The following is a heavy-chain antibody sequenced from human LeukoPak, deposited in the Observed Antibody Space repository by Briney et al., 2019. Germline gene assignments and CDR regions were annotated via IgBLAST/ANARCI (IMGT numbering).Heavy chain of an antibody. V-gene: IGHV3-30*18. CDR2: RSYDGSNK. Sequence: GGSLRLSCGASGFTFSSYGMHWVRQAPGKGLEWVADRSYDGSNKYYADSVKGRFTISRDNSKNTLYLQMNSLRAEDTAVYYCAKGMAPYGSGSLFDYWGQGTLVTVSS. J-gene: IGHJ4*02. D-gene: IGHD3-10*01. CDR1: GFTFSSYG. CDR3: AKGMAPYGSGSLFDY.